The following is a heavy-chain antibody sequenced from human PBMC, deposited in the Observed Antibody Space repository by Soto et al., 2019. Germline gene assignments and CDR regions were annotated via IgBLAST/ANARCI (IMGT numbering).Heavy chain of an antibody. CDR1: GYTFTGYY. D-gene: IGHD3-22*01. CDR3: ARDYYSSGPGLYFQH. V-gene: IGHV1-2*04. CDR2: INPNSGGT. Sequence: ASVKVSCKASGYTFTGYYMHWVRQAPGQGLEWMGWINPNSGGTNYAQKFQGWVTMTRDTSISTAYMELSRLRSDDTAVYYCARDYYSSGPGLYFQHWGQGTLVTSPQ. J-gene: IGHJ1*01.